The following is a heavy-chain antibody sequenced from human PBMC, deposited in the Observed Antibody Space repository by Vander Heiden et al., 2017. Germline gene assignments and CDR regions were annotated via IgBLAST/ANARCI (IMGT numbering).Heavy chain of an antibody. J-gene: IGHJ4*02. CDR2: IWYDGSNK. CDR3: ARSKYTRIFGVMGY. Sequence: QVQLVESGGGVVQPGRSLKLSCAASGFTFSSHRMHWVRQAPGKGLEWVEVIWYDGSNKYYADSVKGRFTISRDNSKNTLYLQMNSLRAEDTAVYYCARSKYTRIFGVMGYWGQGTLVTVSS. D-gene: IGHD3-3*01. V-gene: IGHV3-33*01. CDR1: GFTFSSHR.